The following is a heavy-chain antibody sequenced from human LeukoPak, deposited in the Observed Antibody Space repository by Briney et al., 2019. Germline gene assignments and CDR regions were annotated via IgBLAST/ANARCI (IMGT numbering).Heavy chain of an antibody. D-gene: IGHD3-22*01. CDR1: GFTFSSYA. J-gene: IGHJ4*02. Sequence: GGSLRPSCSASGFTFSSYAMHWVRQAPGKGLEYVSAISSHGGSTYYADSVKGRFTISRDNSKNTLYLQMSSLRAEDTAVYYCVKDEAPYYYDSSGYYFGDWGQGTLVTVSS. CDR3: VKDEAPYYYDSSGYYFGD. V-gene: IGHV3-64D*09. CDR2: ISSHGGST.